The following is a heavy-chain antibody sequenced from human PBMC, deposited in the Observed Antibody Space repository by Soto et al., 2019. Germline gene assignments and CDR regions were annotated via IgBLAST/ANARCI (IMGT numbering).Heavy chain of an antibody. V-gene: IGHV3-23*01. D-gene: IGHD1-26*01. CDR2: ISGSGGST. J-gene: IGHJ4*02. CDR1: GFTFSSYA. Sequence: GGSLRLSCAASGFTFSSYAMSWVRQAPGKGLEWVSAISGSGGSTYYADSVKGRFTTSRDNSKNTLYLQMNSLRAEDTAVYYCAKARKVGATSTYFDYWGQGTLVTVSS. CDR3: AKARKVGATSTYFDY.